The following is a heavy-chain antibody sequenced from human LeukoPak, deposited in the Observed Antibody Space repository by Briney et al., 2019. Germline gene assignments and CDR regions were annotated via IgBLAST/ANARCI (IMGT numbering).Heavy chain of an antibody. CDR2: IYYSGST. CDR1: GGSISSYY. D-gene: IGHD6-13*01. J-gene: IGHJ3*02. Sequence: SETLSLTCTVSGGSISSYYWSWIRQPPGKGLEWIGYIYYSGSTNYNPSLKSRVTISVDTSKNQFSLKLSSVTAADTAVYYCARRTSSWYISAFDIWGQGTMVTVSS. V-gene: IGHV4-59*01. CDR3: ARRTSSWYISAFDI.